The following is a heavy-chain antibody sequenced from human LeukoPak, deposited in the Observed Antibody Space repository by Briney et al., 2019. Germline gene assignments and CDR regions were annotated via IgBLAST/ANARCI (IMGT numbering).Heavy chain of an antibody. CDR2: IKQDGSQK. CDR1: GFRFSSYW. CDR3: VSTGSQLDY. V-gene: IGHV3-7*01. Sequence: PGGSLSLSCAASGFRFSSYWMTWVRQAPGKGLEWVANIKQDGSQKYYVDSVKGRFTISRDNAKNSLYLQMNSLRAEDTAVYYCVSTGSQLDYWGQGTLVTVSS. J-gene: IGHJ4*02. D-gene: IGHD2-2*01.